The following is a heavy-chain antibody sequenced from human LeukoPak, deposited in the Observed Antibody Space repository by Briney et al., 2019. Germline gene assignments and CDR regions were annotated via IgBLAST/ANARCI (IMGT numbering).Heavy chain of an antibody. CDR3: ARTVSY. CDR1: GFSFSTYS. Sequence: GGSLRLSCVASGFSFSTYSMNWIRQAPGKGLEWVAYISNTSTTTHYADSVKGRFTISRDNAQNSLFLQMNSLRAEDTAVYYCARTVSYWGQGTLVTVSS. CDR2: ISNTSTTT. D-gene: IGHD4-17*01. V-gene: IGHV3-48*04. J-gene: IGHJ4*02.